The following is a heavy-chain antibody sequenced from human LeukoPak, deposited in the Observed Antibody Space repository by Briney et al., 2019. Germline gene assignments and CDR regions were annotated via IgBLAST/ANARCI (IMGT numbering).Heavy chain of an antibody. V-gene: IGHV3-30*02. CDR1: GFTFSSYG. Sequence: GGSLRLSCAASGFTFSSYGMHWVRQAPGKGLEWVAFIRYDGSNKYYADSVKGRFTISRDNSKNTLYLQMNSPRAEDTAVYYCAKDGQDTAMVTSFFDYWGQGTLVTVSS. CDR2: IRYDGSNK. CDR3: AKDGQDTAMVTSFFDY. D-gene: IGHD5-18*01. J-gene: IGHJ4*02.